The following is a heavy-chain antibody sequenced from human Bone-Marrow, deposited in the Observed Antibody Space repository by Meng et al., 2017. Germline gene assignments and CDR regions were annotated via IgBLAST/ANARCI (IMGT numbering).Heavy chain of an antibody. CDR3: ARDQNNLGDIVATILGYYYYGMDV. V-gene: IGHV3-33*01. CDR2: IWYDGSNK. J-gene: IGHJ6*02. CDR1: GFTFSGYG. Sequence: GESLKISCAASGFTFSGYGMHWVRQAPGKGLEWVAVIWYDGSNKNYADSVKGRFTISRDNSKNTLYLQMNSLRAEDTAVYYCARDQNNLGDIVATILGYYYYGMDVWGQGTTVTVSS. D-gene: IGHD5-12*01.